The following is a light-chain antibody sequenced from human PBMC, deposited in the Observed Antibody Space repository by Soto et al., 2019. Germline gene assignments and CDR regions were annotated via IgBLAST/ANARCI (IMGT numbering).Light chain of an antibody. V-gene: IGKV3-11*01. CDR3: QQRSNWLT. Sequence: EIVLTQSPATLSLSPGERATLSCRASQSVSSYFAWYQQKPGQAPRLLIYDASNRATGIPARFSGSGSGTDFSLTISSLEPEGFAVYYCQQRSNWLTFGGGTKVEIK. CDR2: DAS. J-gene: IGKJ4*01. CDR1: QSVSSY.